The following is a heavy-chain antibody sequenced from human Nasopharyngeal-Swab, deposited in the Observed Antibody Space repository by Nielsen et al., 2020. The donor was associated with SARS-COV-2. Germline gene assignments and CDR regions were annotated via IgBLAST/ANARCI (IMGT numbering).Heavy chain of an antibody. CDR3: VRPEGVATSFKYYFQYGMDV. V-gene: IGHV5-51*01. J-gene: IGHJ6*02. Sequence: KVSCKGSGYSFTSYLIAWVRQMRGKGLDWMGIIYPRDSDTRYSPSFQGQVTISADKSISTAYLQWSSLKASDTAMYYCVRPEGVATSFKYYFQYGMDVWGQGTMVTVPS. CDR2: IYPRDSDT. D-gene: IGHD5-12*01. CDR1: GYSFTSYL.